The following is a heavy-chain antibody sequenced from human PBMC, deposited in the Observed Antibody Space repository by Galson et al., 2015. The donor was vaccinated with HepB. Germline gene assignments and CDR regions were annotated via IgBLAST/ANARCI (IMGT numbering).Heavy chain of an antibody. CDR2: INPNSGGT. CDR3: AKHYDSSGYYYVSY. D-gene: IGHD3-22*01. J-gene: IGHJ4*02. CDR1: GYTFTGYY. Sequence: SVKVSCKASGYTFTGYYMHWVRQAPGQGLEWMGWINPNSGGTNYAQKFQGWVTMTRDTSISTAYMELSRLRSDDTAVYYCAKHYDSSGYYYVSYWGQGTLVTVSS. V-gene: IGHV1-2*04.